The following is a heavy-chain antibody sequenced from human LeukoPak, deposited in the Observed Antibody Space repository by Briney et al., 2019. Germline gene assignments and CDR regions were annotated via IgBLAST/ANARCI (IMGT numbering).Heavy chain of an antibody. CDR3: ARERRWVRGVDY. V-gene: IGHV3-21*01. Sequence: GGSLRLSCAASGFTFSSYSMNWVRQAPGKGQEWVSSISSSSSYIYYADSVKGRFTTSRDNAKSSLYLQMNSLRAEDTAVYYCARERRWVRGVDYWGQGTLVTVSA. J-gene: IGHJ4*02. CDR1: GFTFSSYS. D-gene: IGHD3-10*01. CDR2: ISSSSSYI.